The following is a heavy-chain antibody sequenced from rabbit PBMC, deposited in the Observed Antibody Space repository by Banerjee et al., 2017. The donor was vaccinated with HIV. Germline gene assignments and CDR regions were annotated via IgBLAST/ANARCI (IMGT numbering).Heavy chain of an antibody. J-gene: IGHJ4*01. D-gene: IGHD8-1*01. CDR1: GFSFSSSYY. CDR3: ARAGYGGSGYAEYFNL. V-gene: IGHV1S40*01. CDR2: IYAGSSGST. Sequence: QSLEESGGDLVQPEGSLTLTCTASGFSFSSSYYMCWVRQAPGKGLEWIACIYAGSSGSTYYASWAKGRFTISKTSSTTVTLQMTSLTAADTATYFCARAGYGGSGYAEYFNLWGPGTLVTVS.